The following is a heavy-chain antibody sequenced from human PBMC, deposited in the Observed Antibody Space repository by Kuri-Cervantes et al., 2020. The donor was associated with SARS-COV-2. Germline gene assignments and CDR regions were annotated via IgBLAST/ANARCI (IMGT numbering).Heavy chain of an antibody. D-gene: IGHD6-19*01. V-gene: IGHV3-23*01. Sequence: GESLKITCAASGFTFSSYAMSWVRQAPGRGLEWVSAISGSGGSTYYADSVKGRFTISRDNSKNTLYLQMNSLRAEDTAVYYCAKDSREPGVFGVAGTSIDYWGQGTLVTASS. CDR2: ISGSGGST. J-gene: IGHJ4*02. CDR1: GFTFSSYA. CDR3: AKDSREPGVFGVAGTSIDY.